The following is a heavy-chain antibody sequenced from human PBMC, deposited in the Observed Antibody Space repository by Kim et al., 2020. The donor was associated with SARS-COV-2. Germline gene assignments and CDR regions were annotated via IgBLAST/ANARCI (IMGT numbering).Heavy chain of an antibody. D-gene: IGHD6-6*01. CDR1: GFTFSSYG. V-gene: IGHV3-33*01. CDR2: IWYDGSNK. J-gene: IGHJ6*02. Sequence: GGSLRLSCAASGFTFSSYGMHWVRQAPGKGLEWVAVIWYDGSNKYYADSVKGRFTISRDNSKNTLYLQMNSLRAEDTAVYYCARERYSSSRETFYYYYYGMDVWGQGTTVTVSS. CDR3: ARERYSSSRETFYYYYYGMDV.